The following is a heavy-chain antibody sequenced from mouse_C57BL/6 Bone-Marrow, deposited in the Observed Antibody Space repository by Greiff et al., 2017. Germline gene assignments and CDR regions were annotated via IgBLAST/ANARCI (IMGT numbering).Heavy chain of an antibody. CDR3: ARFYYGSPYWYFDV. CDR1: GFTFTDYY. V-gene: IGHV7-3*01. J-gene: IGHJ1*03. CDR2: IRNKANGYTT. Sequence: EVMLVESGGGLVQPGGSLSLSCAASGFTFTDYYMRWVRQPPGKALEWLGFIRNKANGYTTEYSASVKGRFTISRDNSQSILYLQMNALSAEDSATDYCARFYYGSPYWYFDVWGTGTTVTVSS. D-gene: IGHD1-1*01.